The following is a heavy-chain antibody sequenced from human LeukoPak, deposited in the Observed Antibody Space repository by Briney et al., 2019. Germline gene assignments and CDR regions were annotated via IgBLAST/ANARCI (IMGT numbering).Heavy chain of an antibody. CDR3: ARVGSGWYYFDP. V-gene: IGHV4-59*11. CDR1: GVSINSHY. Sequence: SETLSLTCIVSGVSINSHYCTWIRQPPGKGLEWVGYIYHNGTTDYNASLKSRVTMSLETSNNQFSLKLSSVTAADTAVYYCARVGSGWYYFDPGGQGTLVTVSS. J-gene: IGHJ4*02. CDR2: IYHNGTT. D-gene: IGHD6-19*01.